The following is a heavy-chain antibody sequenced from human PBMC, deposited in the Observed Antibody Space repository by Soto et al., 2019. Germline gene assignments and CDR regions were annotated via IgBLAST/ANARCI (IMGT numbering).Heavy chain of an antibody. V-gene: IGHV3-30*18. Sequence: GGSLRLSCAASGFTFSSYGMHWVRQAPGKGLEWVAVISYDGSNKYYADSVKGRFTISRDNSKNTLYLQMNSLRAEDTAVYYCAKEKGIYFDYWGQGTLVNVSS. CDR2: ISYDGSNK. CDR3: AKEKGIYFDY. CDR1: GFTFSSYG. D-gene: IGHD3-10*01. J-gene: IGHJ4*02.